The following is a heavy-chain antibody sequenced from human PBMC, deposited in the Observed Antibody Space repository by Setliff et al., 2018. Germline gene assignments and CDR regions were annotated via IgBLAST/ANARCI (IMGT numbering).Heavy chain of an antibody. V-gene: IGHV4-39*01. J-gene: IGHJ4*02. Sequence: PSETLSLTCTVSGGSISSGVYYWAWIRQPPGKGLEWIGXXXXXXXXXXXXXXXXXXXXSVDTSKNQVSLNLRSVTAADTAVYYRARTGTYRYFDYWGQGTQVTVSS. CDR3: ARTGTYRYFDY. D-gene: IGHD1-1*01. CDR1: GGSISSGVYY. CDR2: XXXXXXX.